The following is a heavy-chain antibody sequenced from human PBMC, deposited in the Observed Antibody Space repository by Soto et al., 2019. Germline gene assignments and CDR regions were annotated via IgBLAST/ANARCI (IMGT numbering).Heavy chain of an antibody. CDR3: AKEYGNGYWYFDY. CDR2: ISYDETSK. Sequence: GGSLRLSCAASGFTFSSYPMHWVRQAPGKGLEWVAVISYDETSKYYADSVKGRFSISRDTSKNTVSLQMNSLRAEDTAIYYCAKEYGNGYWYFDYWGQGTQVTVSS. J-gene: IGHJ4*02. V-gene: IGHV3-30-3*01. D-gene: IGHD5-18*01. CDR1: GFTFSSYP.